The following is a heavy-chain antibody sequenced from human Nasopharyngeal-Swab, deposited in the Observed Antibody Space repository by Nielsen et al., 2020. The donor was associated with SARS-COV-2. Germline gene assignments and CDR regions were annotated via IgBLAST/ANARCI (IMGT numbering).Heavy chain of an antibody. CDR2: IKQDGSEK. J-gene: IGHJ6*03. CDR1: GFTFSSYW. D-gene: IGHD6-19*01. Sequence: GESLKISCAASGFTFSSYWMSWVRQAPGKGLEWVANIKQDGSEKYYVDSVKGRFTISRDNAKNSLYLQMNSLRAEDTAVYYCARVRVAGTYYYYYYVDVWGKGTTVTVSS. CDR3: ARVRVAGTYYYYYYVDV. V-gene: IGHV3-7*03.